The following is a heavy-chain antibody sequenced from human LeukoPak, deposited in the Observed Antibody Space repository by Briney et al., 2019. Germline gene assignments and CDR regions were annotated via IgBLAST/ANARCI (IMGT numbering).Heavy chain of an antibody. Sequence: QSGGSLRLSCAASGFTFDDYAMHWVRQAPGKGLEWVSGISWNSGSIGYADSVKGRFTISRDNAKNSLYLQMNSLRAEDTALYYCAKDIHRQWLVLGGAKVGFDPWGQGTLVTVSS. CDR2: ISWNSGSI. D-gene: IGHD6-19*01. CDR1: GFTFDDYA. CDR3: AKDIHRQWLVLGGAKVGFDP. V-gene: IGHV3-9*01. J-gene: IGHJ5*02.